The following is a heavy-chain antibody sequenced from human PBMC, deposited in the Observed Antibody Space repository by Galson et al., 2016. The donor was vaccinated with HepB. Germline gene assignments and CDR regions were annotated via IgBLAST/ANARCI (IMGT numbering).Heavy chain of an antibody. Sequence: LRLSCAASGFSVSSNYMTWVRQAPGKGLEWVSVIYIDGNGYYADSVKGRFTIPRDNSKNTVYLQMNSLRAEDTAVYYCARDLPEETAGALDVWGQGTMVTASS. CDR2: IYIDGNG. D-gene: IGHD1-14*01. V-gene: IGHV3-53*01. CDR1: GFSVSSNY. J-gene: IGHJ3*01. CDR3: ARDLPEETAGALDV.